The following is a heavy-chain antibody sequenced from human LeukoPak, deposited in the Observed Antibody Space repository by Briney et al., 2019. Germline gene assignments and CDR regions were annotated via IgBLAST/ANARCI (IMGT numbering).Heavy chain of an antibody. V-gene: IGHV1-18*01. CDR3: ARRIVGGHLGDY. CDR2: ISAKNGNT. Sequence: ASVRVSCKASGYTFNKYGMSSGRQIPGHELERMGWISAKNGNTDYAQKLQGRVTMTVDTSTSTAYMELRSLRSDDTAVYYCARRIVGGHLGDYWGQGTLVTVSS. CDR1: GYTFNKYG. J-gene: IGHJ4*02. D-gene: IGHD1-26*01.